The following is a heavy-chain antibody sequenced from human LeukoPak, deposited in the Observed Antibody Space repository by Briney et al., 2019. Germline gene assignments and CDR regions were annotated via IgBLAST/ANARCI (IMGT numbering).Heavy chain of an antibody. CDR3: ARLSPRTAAFDI. D-gene: IGHD2/OR15-2a*01. Sequence: SETLSLTCTVSGGSISSYYWSWIRQPAGKGLEWIGRIYTTGSTNYNPSLESRVTMSVDTSKNQFSLKLSSVTAADTAVYYCARLSPRTAAFDIWGQGTMVTVSS. CDR2: IYTTGST. J-gene: IGHJ3*02. CDR1: GGSISSYY. V-gene: IGHV4-4*07.